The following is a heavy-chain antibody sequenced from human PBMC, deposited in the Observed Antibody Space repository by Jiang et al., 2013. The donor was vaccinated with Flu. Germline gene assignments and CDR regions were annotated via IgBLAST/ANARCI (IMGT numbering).Heavy chain of an antibody. CDR2: IFYSGSA. CDR1: GGSISRGGYY. V-gene: IGHV4-31*03. CDR3: ARVYCSSISCYEGGWFDP. J-gene: IGHJ5*02. Sequence: GSGLVKPSQTLSLTCTVSGGSISRGGYYWSWIRQHPGKGLEWIGYIFYSGSAYYNPSLKSRVTISVDTSKNQFSLKLSSVTAADTAVYYCARVYCSSISCYEGGWFDPWGQG. D-gene: IGHD2-2*01.